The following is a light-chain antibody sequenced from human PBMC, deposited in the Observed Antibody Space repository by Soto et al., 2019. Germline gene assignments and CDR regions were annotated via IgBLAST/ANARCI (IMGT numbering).Light chain of an antibody. CDR3: QQYSNWPRT. J-gene: IGKJ1*01. V-gene: IGKV3-15*01. CDR2: GAS. CDR1: QNISTN. Sequence: EIVMTQSPVTLSVSPGERATLSCRASQNISTNLAWYQKKPGQAPRLLIYGASARATGIPARFSGSGSGTEFTLTISSLQSEDFAVYYCQQYSNWPRTFGQGTKVEIK.